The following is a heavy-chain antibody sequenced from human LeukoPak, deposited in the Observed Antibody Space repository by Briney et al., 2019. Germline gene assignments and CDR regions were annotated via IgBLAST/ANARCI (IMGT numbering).Heavy chain of an antibody. Sequence: SETLSLTCTVSVGSISNYYWSWIRQPPGKGLEWIGFISDSGSTNYNPSLKSRVTLSADTSEKQVSLKLSSVTTADTAVYYCARHYCSDAKCYYFDYWVQGTLVSVSS. J-gene: IGHJ4*02. CDR3: ARHYCSDAKCYYFDY. CDR1: VGSISNYY. D-gene: IGHD2-15*01. V-gene: IGHV4-59*01. CDR2: ISDSGST.